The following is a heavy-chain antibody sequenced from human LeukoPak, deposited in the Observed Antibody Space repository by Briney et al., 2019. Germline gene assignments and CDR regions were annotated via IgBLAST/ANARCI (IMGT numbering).Heavy chain of an antibody. J-gene: IGHJ4*02. Sequence: ASVQVTCKASGYTLTSYGISSVRPAPGQELEWMGWISAYNGNTNYAQKLQGRVTMTTDTSTSTAYMELRSLRSDDTAVYYCARDFRRGGDMATGGDYWGQGTLVTVSS. CDR2: ISAYNGNT. CDR3: ARDFRRGGDMATGGDY. D-gene: IGHD5-24*01. CDR1: GYTLTSYG. V-gene: IGHV1-18*01.